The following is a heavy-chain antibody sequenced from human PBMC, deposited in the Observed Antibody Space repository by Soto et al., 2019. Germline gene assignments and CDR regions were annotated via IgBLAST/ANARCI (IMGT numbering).Heavy chain of an antibody. Sequence: PWGSLRLSCAASGFTFSSYWMSWVRQAPGKGLEWVANIKQDGSEKYYVDSVKGRFTISRDNAKNSLYLQMNSLRAEDTAVYYCARGLVPHSNYYYYGMDVWGQGTTVTVSS. V-gene: IGHV3-7*01. D-gene: IGHD6-19*01. CDR2: IKQDGSEK. CDR1: GFTFSSYW. J-gene: IGHJ6*02. CDR3: ARGLVPHSNYYYYGMDV.